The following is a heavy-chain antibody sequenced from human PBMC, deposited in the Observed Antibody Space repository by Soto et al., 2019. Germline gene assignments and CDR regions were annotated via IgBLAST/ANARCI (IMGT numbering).Heavy chain of an antibody. J-gene: IGHJ4*02. Sequence: SETLSLTCTVSGGSISSGGSYWGWIRQPPGKGLEWIGYIYYSGNTYFNPSLKSRVTLSVDTSKNQFSLNLSSVTAADTAVYYCVRYCSTTKCPFDYWGQGTQVTVSS. V-gene: IGHV4-30-4*01. CDR2: IYYSGNT. CDR3: VRYCSTTKCPFDY. D-gene: IGHD2-2*01. CDR1: GGSISSGGSY.